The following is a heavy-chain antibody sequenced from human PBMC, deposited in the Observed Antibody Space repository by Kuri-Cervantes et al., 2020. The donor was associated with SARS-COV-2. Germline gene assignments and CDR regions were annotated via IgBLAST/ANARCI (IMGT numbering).Heavy chain of an antibody. CDR3: ARVRLCFDY. D-gene: IGHD3-16*01. CDR1: GGSISGGGYY. V-gene: IGHV4-30-2*01. CDR2: IYHSGST. Sequence: LRLSCTVSGGSISGGGYYWSWLRQPPGKGLEWIGYIYHSGSTYYNPSLKSRGTISVDRSKNQFSLKLSSVTAADTAVYYCARVRLCFDYWGQGTLVTVSS. J-gene: IGHJ4*02.